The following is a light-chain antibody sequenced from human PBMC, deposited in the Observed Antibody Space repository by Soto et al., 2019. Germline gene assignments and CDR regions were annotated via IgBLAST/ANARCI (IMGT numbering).Light chain of an antibody. CDR1: QSVSSSY. V-gene: IGKV3-20*01. CDR3: QYYGSSPFT. CDR2: GAS. J-gene: IGKJ3*01. Sequence: EIVLTQSAGALSLSPGERATLSCRASQSVSSSYLAWYQQKPGQAPRLLIYGASSRATGIPDRFSGSGSGTDFTLTISRLEPEDFAVYFCQYYGSSPFTFGPGTKVDIK.